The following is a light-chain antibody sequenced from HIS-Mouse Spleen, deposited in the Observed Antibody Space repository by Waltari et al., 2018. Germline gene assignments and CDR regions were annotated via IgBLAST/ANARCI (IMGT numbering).Light chain of an antibody. V-gene: IGLV2-11*01. Sequence: QSALTQPRSVSGSPGQSVPISCTGTSSDVCGYNHVSWYQQHPGKAPKLMIYDVSKRPSGVPDRFSGSKSGNTASLTISGLQAEDEADYYCCSYAGSYTYVFGTGTKVTVL. CDR2: DVS. J-gene: IGLJ1*01. CDR1: SSDVCGYNH. CDR3: CSYAGSYTYV.